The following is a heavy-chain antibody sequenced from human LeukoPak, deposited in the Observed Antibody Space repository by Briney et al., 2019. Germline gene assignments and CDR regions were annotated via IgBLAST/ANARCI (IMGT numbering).Heavy chain of an antibody. CDR2: IGGFSLTT. D-gene: IGHD3-10*01. V-gene: IGHV3-23*01. CDR1: GFTFSNYV. CDR3: AKGQLVRGVITSYYMDV. J-gene: IGHJ6*03. Sequence: QPGGSLRLSCAAPGFTFSNYVMTWVRRAPGRGLEWVSAIGGFSLTTYYADSVKGRFTTSRDNSKNTLFLQLTNLRVEDTAVYFCAKGQLVRGVITSYYMDVWGKGTMVTVSS.